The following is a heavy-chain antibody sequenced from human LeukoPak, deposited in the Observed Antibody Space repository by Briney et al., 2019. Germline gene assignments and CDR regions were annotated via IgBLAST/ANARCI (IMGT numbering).Heavy chain of an antibody. V-gene: IGHV4-59*01. CDR3: ARKNDFDI. D-gene: IGHD2-21*02. CDR1: GGSISSDH. CDR2: IYYSGST. Sequence: SETLSLTCTVSGGSISSDHWNWVRQPPGKGLEWIGCIYYSGSTYYNPSLKSRVTISVDMSKSQFSLRLTSVTAADTAVYYCARKNDFDIWGQATLLTVSS. J-gene: IGHJ3*02.